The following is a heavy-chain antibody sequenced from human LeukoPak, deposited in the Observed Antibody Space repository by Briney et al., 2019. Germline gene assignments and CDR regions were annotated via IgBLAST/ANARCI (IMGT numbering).Heavy chain of an antibody. CDR3: ARDGYRSAMDV. D-gene: IGHD5-18*01. J-gene: IGHJ6*02. V-gene: IGHV3-7*01. CDR1: GFTFSNYW. Sequence: GGSLRLSCVASGFTFSNYWMRWVRQAPGKGLEWVANINQGGSEKYHVDSVRGRFTISRDNAKSSLYLQMNSLRVDDTAVYYCARDGYRSAMDVCGQGTTVTVSS. CDR2: INQGGSEK.